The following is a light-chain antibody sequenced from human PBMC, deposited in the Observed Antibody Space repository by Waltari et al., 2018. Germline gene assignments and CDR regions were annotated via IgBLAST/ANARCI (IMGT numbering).Light chain of an antibody. CDR3: QQSYSTPT. CDR1: QTVLYSSNNKNY. V-gene: IGKV4-1*01. J-gene: IGKJ2*01. CDR2: WAS. Sequence: IVMTQSPDSLAVSLGERATINCKSSQTVLYSSNNKNYLAWYQQKPRQPPKLLIYWASTRESGVPDRFSGSGSGTDCTLTISSLQPEDFATYYCQQSYSTPTFGQGTKLEIK.